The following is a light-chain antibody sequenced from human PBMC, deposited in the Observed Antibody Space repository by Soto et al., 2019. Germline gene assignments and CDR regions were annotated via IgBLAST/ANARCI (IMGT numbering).Light chain of an antibody. CDR2: GAY. J-gene: IGKJ1*01. CDR3: QQYNSYSGT. CDR1: QSISTY. Sequence: DIQMTQSPSSLSASLGDRVTVTCRASQSISTYLNWFQQRPGKAPKLLIYGAYTLQDGVPSRFSGSGSGTEFTLTISSLQPDDFATYYCQQYNSYSGTFGQGTKVDIK. V-gene: IGKV1-16*01.